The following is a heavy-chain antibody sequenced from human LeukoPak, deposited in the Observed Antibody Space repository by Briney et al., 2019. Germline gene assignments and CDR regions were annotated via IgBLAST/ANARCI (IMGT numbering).Heavy chain of an antibody. CDR2: INPSGGST. V-gene: IGHV1-46*01. D-gene: IGHD3-10*01. CDR3: ATEGKMVRGVYTDY. CDR1: GYTFTSYY. J-gene: IGHJ4*02. Sequence: ASVKVSCKASGYTFTSYYMHWVRQAPRQGLEWMGIINPSGGSTSYAQKFQGRVTMTADTSTDTAYMELSSLRSQDTAVYYCATEGKMVRGVYTDYWGQGTLVTVSS.